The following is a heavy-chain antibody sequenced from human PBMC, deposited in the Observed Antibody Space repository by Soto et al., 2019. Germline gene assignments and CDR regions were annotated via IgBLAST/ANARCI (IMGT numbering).Heavy chain of an antibody. Sequence: QVQLVQSGAEVKKPGSSVKVSCKASGGTFSSYAISWVRQAPGQGLEWMGGINPVLGTANYAQKFQGRVTITADESTSTAYMELSSLRSEDTAVYYCAGPPELTRIYYYYGMDVWGQGTTVTVSS. CDR2: INPVLGTA. V-gene: IGHV1-69*12. CDR1: GGTFSSYA. D-gene: IGHD1-7*01. CDR3: AGPPELTRIYYYYGMDV. J-gene: IGHJ6*02.